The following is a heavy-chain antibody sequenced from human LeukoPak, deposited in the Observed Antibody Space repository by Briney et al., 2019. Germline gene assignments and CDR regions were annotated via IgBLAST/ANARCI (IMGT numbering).Heavy chain of an antibody. V-gene: IGHV4-34*01. CDR3: ARDPEGYSSGWYVDY. Sequence: SETLSLTCAVYGGSFSGYYWIWIRQPPGKGLEWIGEINHSGSTNYNPSLKSRVTISVDTSKNQFSLKLSSVTAADTAVYYCARDPEGYSSGWYVDYWGQGTLVTVSS. J-gene: IGHJ4*02. CDR2: INHSGST. D-gene: IGHD6-19*01. CDR1: GGSFSGYY.